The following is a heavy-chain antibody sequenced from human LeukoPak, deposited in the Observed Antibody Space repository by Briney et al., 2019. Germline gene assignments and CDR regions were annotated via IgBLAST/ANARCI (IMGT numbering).Heavy chain of an antibody. CDR2: IYSGSRT. CDR1: GVTVSGNY. J-gene: IGHJ1*01. CDR3: ARDGKHYYGGNYGVFQH. V-gene: IGHV3-66*01. D-gene: IGHD4-23*01. Sequence: GESLKISCAASGVTVSGNYTSWVRQAPGKGLEWVSVIYSGSRTDYADSVKGRFTISRDSSKNELYIQMNSLRADDTTAYYYARDGKHYYGGNYGVFQHWGQGTLVTVSS.